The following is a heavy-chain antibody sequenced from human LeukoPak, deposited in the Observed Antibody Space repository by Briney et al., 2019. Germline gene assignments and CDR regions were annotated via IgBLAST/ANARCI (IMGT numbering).Heavy chain of an antibody. J-gene: IGHJ6*03. Sequence: PGGSLRLSCAASGFTFSSYSMNWVRQAPGKGLEWVSYISSSSSTIYYADSVKGRFTISRDNAKNSLYLQMNSLRAEDTAVYYCARDVNSGYDFGWEFPMDVWGKGTTVTVSS. CDR3: ARDVNSGYDFGWEFPMDV. D-gene: IGHD5-12*01. CDR2: ISSSSSTI. V-gene: IGHV3-48*01. CDR1: GFTFSSYS.